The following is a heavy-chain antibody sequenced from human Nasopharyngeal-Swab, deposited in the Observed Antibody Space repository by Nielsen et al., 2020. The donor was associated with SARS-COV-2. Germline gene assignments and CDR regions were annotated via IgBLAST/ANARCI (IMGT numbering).Heavy chain of an antibody. Sequence: ASVKVSCKASGYTFTGYYMHWVRQAPGQGLEWMGRINPNSGGTNYAQKFQGRVTMTRDTSISTAYMELSRLRSDDTAVYYCARISTVVTQSDYWGQGTLVTVSS. D-gene: IGHD4-23*01. CDR1: GYTFTGYY. J-gene: IGHJ4*02. V-gene: IGHV1-2*06. CDR3: ARISTVVTQSDY. CDR2: INPNSGGT.